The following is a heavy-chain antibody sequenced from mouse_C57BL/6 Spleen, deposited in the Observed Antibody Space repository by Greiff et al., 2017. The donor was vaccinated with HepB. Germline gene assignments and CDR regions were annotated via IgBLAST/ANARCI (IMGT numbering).Heavy chain of an antibody. J-gene: IGHJ2*01. V-gene: IGHV1-82*01. CDR2: IYPGDGDT. Sequence: QVQLQQSGPELVKPGASVKISCKASGYAFSSSWMNWVKQRPGKGLEWIGRIYPGDGDTNYNGKFKGKATLTADKSSSTAYMQLSSLTSEDSAVYFCARITTVVATSDYWGQSTTLTVSS. D-gene: IGHD1-1*01. CDR1: GYAFSSSW. CDR3: ARITTVVATSDY.